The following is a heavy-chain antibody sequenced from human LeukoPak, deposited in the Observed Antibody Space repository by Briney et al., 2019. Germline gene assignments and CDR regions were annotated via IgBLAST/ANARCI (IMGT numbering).Heavy chain of an antibody. J-gene: IGHJ5*02. CDR3: ARDPDPVTVVVPAAAPS. V-gene: IGHV1-69*01. CDR2: IIPIFGTA. D-gene: IGHD2-2*01. CDR1: GGTFSSYA. Sequence: SVKVSCKASGGTFSSYAISWVRQAPGQGLEWMGGIIPIFGTANYAQKFQGRVTITADESTSTAYVELSSLRSEDTAVYYCARDPDPVTVVVPAAAPSWGQGTLVTVSS.